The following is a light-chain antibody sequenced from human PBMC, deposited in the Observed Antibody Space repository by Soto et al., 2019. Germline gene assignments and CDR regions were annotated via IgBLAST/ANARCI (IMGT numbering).Light chain of an antibody. Sequence: QSVLTQPASVSASPGQSITISCTGTSSDVGGYNYVSWYQQHPGKAPKLLIYDVSNRPSGVSDRFSGSKSGDTASLTISGLQAEDEADYYCSSYTSSNTFVFGTGTKVTVL. J-gene: IGLJ1*01. CDR2: DVS. CDR1: SSDVGGYNY. CDR3: SSYTSSNTFV. V-gene: IGLV2-14*01.